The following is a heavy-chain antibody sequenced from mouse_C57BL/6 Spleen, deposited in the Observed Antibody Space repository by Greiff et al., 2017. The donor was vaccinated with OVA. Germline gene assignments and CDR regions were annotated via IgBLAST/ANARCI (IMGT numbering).Heavy chain of an antibody. CDR3: ARDHYDYDQGAMDY. J-gene: IGHJ4*01. CDR1: GFTFSSYA. CDR2: ISDGGSYT. V-gene: IGHV5-4*01. Sequence: EVQLVESGGGLVKPGGSLKLSCAASGFTFSSYAMSWVRQTPEKRLEWVATISDGGSYTYYPDNVKGRFTISRDNAKNNLYLQMSHLKSEDTAMYYCARDHYDYDQGAMDYWGQGTSVTVSS. D-gene: IGHD2-4*01.